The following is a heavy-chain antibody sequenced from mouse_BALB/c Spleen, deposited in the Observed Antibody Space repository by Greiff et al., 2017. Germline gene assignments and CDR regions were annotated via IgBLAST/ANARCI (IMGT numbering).Heavy chain of an antibody. CDR2: ISSGGSYT. J-gene: IGHJ1*01. D-gene: IGHD5-5*01. CDR3: ARRGDDDYRGDWYLDV. Sequence: EVQLVESGGGLVKPGGSLKLSCAASGFTFSSYAMSWVRQTPEKRLEWVATISSGGSYTYYPDSVKGRFTISRDNAKNTLYLQMSSLRSEDTAMYYCARRGDDDYRGDWYLDVWGEGTTVTVSS. V-gene: IGHV5-9-3*01. CDR1: GFTFSSYA.